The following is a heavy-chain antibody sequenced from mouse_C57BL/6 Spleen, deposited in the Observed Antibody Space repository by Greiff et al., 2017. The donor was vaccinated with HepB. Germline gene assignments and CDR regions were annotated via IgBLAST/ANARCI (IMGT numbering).Heavy chain of an antibody. CDR3: ARVEDYDGTGFDY. V-gene: IGHV3-6*01. D-gene: IGHD2-4*01. Sequence: EVKLEESGPGLVKPSQSLSLTCSVTGYSITSGYYWNWIRQFPGNKLEWMGYISYDGSNNYNPSLKNRISITRDTSKNQFFLKLNSVTTEDTATYYCARVEDYDGTGFDYWGQGTTLTVSS. J-gene: IGHJ2*01. CDR2: ISYDGSN. CDR1: GYSITSGYY.